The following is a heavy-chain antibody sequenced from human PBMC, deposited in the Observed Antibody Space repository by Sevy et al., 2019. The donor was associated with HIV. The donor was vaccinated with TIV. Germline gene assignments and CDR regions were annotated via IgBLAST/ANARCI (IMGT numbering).Heavy chain of an antibody. V-gene: IGHV1-24*01. D-gene: IGHD6-19*01. J-gene: IGHJ4*02. CDR3: ATEGAVAGTFFY. CDR1: GYTLTELS. CDR2: FDPEDGEI. Sequence: ASVKVSCKVSGYTLTELSMHWVRQAPGKGLEWMGGFDPEDGEIIYAQKFQGRVTMTEDTSTDTAYMELSSLRSEDTAVYYCATEGAVAGTFFYWGQGTLVTVSS.